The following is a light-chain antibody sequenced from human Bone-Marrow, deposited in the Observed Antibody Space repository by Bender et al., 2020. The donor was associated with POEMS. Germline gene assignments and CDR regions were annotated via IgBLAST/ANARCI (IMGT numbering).Light chain of an antibody. V-gene: IGLV1-44*01. Sequence: SGSSSNIGGNAVNWWQQLPGTAPKLLIYGNDERPSGVPDRFSGSKSGTSASLAISGLQSEDEADYFCSTWDGILNGWVFGGGTELTVL. CDR2: GND. J-gene: IGLJ3*02. CDR3: STWDGILNGWV. CDR1: SSNIGGNA.